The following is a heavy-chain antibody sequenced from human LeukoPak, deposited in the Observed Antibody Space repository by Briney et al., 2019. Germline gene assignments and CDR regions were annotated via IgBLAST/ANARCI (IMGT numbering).Heavy chain of an antibody. CDR3: ARDRGGYFDL. CDR1: GGSFSGYY. V-gene: IGHV4-34*01. Sequence: SETLSLTCAVYGGSFSGYYWSWIRQPPGKGLEWIGEINYNGSTNHNPSLKSRVTISGDTSKKQFSLKLSSVTAADTAVFYCARDRGGYFDLWGRGTLVTVSS. CDR2: INYNGST. J-gene: IGHJ2*01. D-gene: IGHD4-17*01.